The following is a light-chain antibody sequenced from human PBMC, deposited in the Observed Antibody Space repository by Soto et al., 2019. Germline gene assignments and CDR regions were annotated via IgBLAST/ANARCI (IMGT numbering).Light chain of an antibody. CDR3: SSYTSSSTLVV. J-gene: IGLJ2*01. CDR2: DVS. CDR1: SSDVGGYNY. Sequence: QSVLTQPASVSGSPGQSITISCTGTSSDVGGYNYVSWYQQHPGKAPKLMIYDVSNRPSGVSNRFSGSKSGNTASLTISGLPAEDEADYYCSSYTSSSTLVVFGGGTQLTVL. V-gene: IGLV2-14*01.